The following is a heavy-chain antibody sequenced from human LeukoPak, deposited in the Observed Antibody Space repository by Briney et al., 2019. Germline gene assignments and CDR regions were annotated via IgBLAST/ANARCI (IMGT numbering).Heavy chain of an antibody. Sequence: ASVKVSCKASGGTFSSYAISWVRQAPGQGLEWMGIINPSGGSTSYAQKFQGRVTMTRDTSTSTVYMELSRLRSEDTAVYYCARGYYYDSSGYYPGGDNWGQGTLVTVSS. CDR2: INPSGGST. CDR1: GGTFSSYA. CDR3: ARGYYYDSSGYYPGGDN. D-gene: IGHD3-22*01. J-gene: IGHJ4*02. V-gene: IGHV1-46*01.